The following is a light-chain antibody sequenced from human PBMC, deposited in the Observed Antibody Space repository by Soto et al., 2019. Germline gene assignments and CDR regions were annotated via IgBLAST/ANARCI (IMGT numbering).Light chain of an antibody. Sequence: EMVLTQSPATLSLSPGESATLSCSASQIVGHNFAWYQHESGQPPRLLIHTASSRGTGIPARFSGSGSGTDFTVPIISLEPEVIPIYYCQELTRWPRATFGGATKVQIK. CDR3: QELTRWPRAT. CDR2: TAS. V-gene: IGKV3-11*01. J-gene: IGKJ4*01. CDR1: QIVGHN.